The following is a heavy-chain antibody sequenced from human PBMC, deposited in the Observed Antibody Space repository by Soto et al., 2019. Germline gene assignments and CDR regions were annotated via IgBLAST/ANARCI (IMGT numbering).Heavy chain of an antibody. CDR3: ARGPYHCGVGTFYSSHPAY. CDR2: INVYNGNT. D-gene: IGHD2-15*01. CDR1: VYTFTSYG. J-gene: IGHJ4*02. Sequence: QVQLVQSGAEVKKPGASVQVSCRASVYTFTSYGISWVRQAPGQGLEWMGWINVYNGNTNYAQKLQVRVTMTTDTSTNTAYIDLRSLRSDDTAVYFGARGPYHCGVGTFYSSHPAYWGRVTLVTVSS. V-gene: IGHV1-18*01.